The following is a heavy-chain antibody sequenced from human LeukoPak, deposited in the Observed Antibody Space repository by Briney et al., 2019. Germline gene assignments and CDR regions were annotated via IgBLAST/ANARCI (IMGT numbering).Heavy chain of an antibody. Sequence: GASVKVSCTASGYTFTGYYMHWVRQAPGQGLEWMGWINPNSGGTNYAQKFQGRVTMTRDTSISTAYMELSRLRSDDTAVYYCARETYYDFWSGYHHYYYYMDVWGKGTTVTVSS. J-gene: IGHJ6*03. CDR1: GYTFTGYY. CDR2: INPNSGGT. D-gene: IGHD3-3*01. V-gene: IGHV1-2*02. CDR3: ARETYYDFWSGYHHYYYYMDV.